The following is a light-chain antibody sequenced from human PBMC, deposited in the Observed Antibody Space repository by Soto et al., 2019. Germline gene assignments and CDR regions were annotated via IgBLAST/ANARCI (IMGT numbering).Light chain of an antibody. CDR1: QSVSSSY. J-gene: IGKJ2*01. V-gene: IGKV3-20*01. CDR3: QQYGSSPVT. Sequence: EMVLTQSPGTLSLSPGERATLSCRASQSVSSSYLAWYQQKPGQAPRLLIYGASSRATGIPDRFSGSGSGTDFTLTISRLEPEEFAVYYCQQYGSSPVTFGQGNKREIK. CDR2: GAS.